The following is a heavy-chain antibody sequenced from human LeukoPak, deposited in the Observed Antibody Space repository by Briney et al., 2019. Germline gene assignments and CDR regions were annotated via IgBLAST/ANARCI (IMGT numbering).Heavy chain of an antibody. Sequence: ASVKVSCKASGYTFTGYYMHWVRQAPGQGLEWMGWINPNSGGTNYAQKFQGRVTMTRDTSISTAYMELSRLRSDDTAVYYCASTYCSSTSCYFGSLDYWGQGTLVTVSS. D-gene: IGHD2-2*01. CDR1: GYTFTGYY. J-gene: IGHJ4*02. CDR3: ASTYCSSTSCYFGSLDY. V-gene: IGHV1-2*02. CDR2: INPNSGGT.